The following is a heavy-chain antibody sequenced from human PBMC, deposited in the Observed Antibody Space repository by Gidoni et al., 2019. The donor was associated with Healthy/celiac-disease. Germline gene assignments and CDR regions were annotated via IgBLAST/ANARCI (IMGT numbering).Heavy chain of an antibody. CDR3: ARDDDFWSGPYYYYGMDV. V-gene: IGHV3-21*01. CDR2: ISSSSSYI. J-gene: IGHJ6*02. D-gene: IGHD3-3*01. CDR1: GFTFSSYS. Sequence: EVQLVESGGGLVKPGGSLRLSWAASGFTFSSYSMNWVRQAPGKGLEWVSSISSSSSYIYYADSVKGRFTISRDNAKNSLYLQMNSLRAEDTAVYYCARDDDFWSGPYYYYGMDVWGQGTTVTVSS.